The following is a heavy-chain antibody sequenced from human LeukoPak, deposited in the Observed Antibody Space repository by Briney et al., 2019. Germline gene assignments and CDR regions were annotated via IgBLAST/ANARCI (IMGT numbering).Heavy chain of an antibody. D-gene: IGHD1-26*01. J-gene: IGHJ3*02. CDR3: ARRGGSPLGAFDI. CDR2: IYYNERP. Sequence: SETLSLTCAVSGASVSSYYWSWIRQPPGKGPECIGYIYYNERPNYNPSLKSRVTISVDTSKNQFSLKLTSMTAADTAVYYCARRGGSPLGAFDIWGQGTMVTVSS. V-gene: IGHV4-59*02. CDR1: GASVSSYY.